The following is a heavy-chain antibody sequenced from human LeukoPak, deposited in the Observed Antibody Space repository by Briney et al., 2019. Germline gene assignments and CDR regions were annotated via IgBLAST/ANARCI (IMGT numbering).Heavy chain of an antibody. V-gene: IGHV3-23*01. CDR3: LTRSLVAVTGNYDMDV. Sequence: GGSLRLSCAASGFTFSSYAMSWVRQAPGKGLEWVSAISGSGGSTYYADSVKGRFTISRDNSKNTLYLQMNSLRAEDTDVYYCLTRSLVAVTGNYDMDVWGKGTTVTVSS. D-gene: IGHD6-19*01. CDR1: GFTFSSYA. CDR2: ISGSGGST. J-gene: IGHJ6*03.